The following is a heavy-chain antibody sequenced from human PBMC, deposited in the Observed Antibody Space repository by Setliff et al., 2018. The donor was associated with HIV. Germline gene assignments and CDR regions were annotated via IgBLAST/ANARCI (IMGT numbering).Heavy chain of an antibody. CDR2: IIPMFGTR. CDR1: GGTFSSYA. V-gene: IGHV1-69*05. D-gene: IGHD1-26*01. CDR3: ARGQSQGYAYSGSYGAFDI. Sequence: NVSCKATGGTFSSYAINWVRQAPGQGLEWMGGIIPMFGTRNYSQKFQGRVTITTDESTSTAYMELSSLRSEDTALYYCARGQSQGYAYSGSYGAFDIWGQGTMVTVSS. J-gene: IGHJ3*02.